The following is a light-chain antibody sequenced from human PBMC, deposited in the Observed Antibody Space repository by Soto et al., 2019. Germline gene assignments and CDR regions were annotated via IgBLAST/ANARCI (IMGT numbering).Light chain of an antibody. CDR2: DAS. CDR1: QSVGTF. CDR3: QHRTNWPRT. J-gene: IGKJ2*01. V-gene: IGKV3-11*01. Sequence: EIVLTQSHATLSLSPGERATLSCRASQSVGTFLAWYQQKPGQAPRLLIYDASNRATGIPARFSGTGSGTDFALTFSSVEPEDFAVYYCQHRTNWPRTFGQGTKLDIK.